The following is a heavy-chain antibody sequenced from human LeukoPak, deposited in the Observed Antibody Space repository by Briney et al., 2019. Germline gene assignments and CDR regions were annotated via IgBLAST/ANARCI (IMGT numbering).Heavy chain of an antibody. CDR2: IYYSGST. D-gene: IGHD2-2*01. J-gene: IGHJ4*02. Sequence: SETLSLTCTVSGGSVSSGSYYWSWIRQPPGKGLEWIGYIYYSGSTNYNPSLESRVTISVDTSKNQFSLKLSSVTAADTAVYYCARARSTSCYFCFDYWGQGTLVTVSS. CDR1: GGSVSSGSYY. CDR3: ARARSTSCYFCFDY. V-gene: IGHV4-61*01.